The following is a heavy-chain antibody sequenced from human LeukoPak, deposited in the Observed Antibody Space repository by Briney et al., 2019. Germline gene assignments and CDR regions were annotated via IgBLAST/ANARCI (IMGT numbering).Heavy chain of an antibody. CDR1: GYTFTGYY. CDR3: ARRLVDSNDGYDV. CDR2: INPNSGGT. Sequence: ASVKVSCEASGYTFTGYYMHWVRQAPGQGLEWMGWINPNSGGTSYAQPFKDRVTMTRDTAISTAYMELSSLRSDDTAVYYCARRLVDSNDGYDVWGQGTMVTFSS. V-gene: IGHV1-2*02. D-gene: IGHD2-15*01. J-gene: IGHJ3*01.